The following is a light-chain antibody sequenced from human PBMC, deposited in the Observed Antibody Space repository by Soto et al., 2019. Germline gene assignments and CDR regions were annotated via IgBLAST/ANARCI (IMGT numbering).Light chain of an antibody. Sequence: EIVLTQSPGTLSLSPGERATLSCRASQSVSSSSLAWYQQKPGQSPRLLIYGASSTATGIPDTFRGSGSGTDFTLTISSLDPEDFAVFYCQQYGSSPYYFGQGTKLEIK. J-gene: IGKJ2*01. CDR3: QQYGSSPYY. V-gene: IGKV3-20*01. CDR2: GAS. CDR1: QSVSSSS.